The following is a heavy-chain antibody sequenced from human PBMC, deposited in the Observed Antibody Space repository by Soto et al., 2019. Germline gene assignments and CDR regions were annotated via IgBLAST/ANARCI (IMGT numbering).Heavy chain of an antibody. V-gene: IGHV3-74*01. CDR1: GFTFSSYW. CDR2: INSDGSST. CDR3: ARVEPYCGGDCYFDY. Sequence: GGSLRLSYAASGFTFSSYWMHWVRQAPGKGLVWVSRINSDGSSTSYADSVKGRFTISRDNAKNTLYLQMNSLRAEDTAVYYCARVEPYCGGDCYFDYWGQGTLVTVSS. J-gene: IGHJ4*02. D-gene: IGHD2-21*02.